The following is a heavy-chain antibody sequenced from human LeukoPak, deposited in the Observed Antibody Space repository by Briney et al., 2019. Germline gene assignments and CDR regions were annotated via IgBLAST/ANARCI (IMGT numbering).Heavy chain of an antibody. CDR1: GYTFTGYY. Sequence: ASVKVSCKASGYTFTGYYMHWVRQAPGQGLEWMGWINPNSGGTNYAQKFQGRVTMTRDTSISTAYMELSRLRSDDTAVYYCARDRAYCDILTGYYFAPFDYWGQGTLVTVSS. D-gene: IGHD3-9*01. J-gene: IGHJ4*02. V-gene: IGHV1-2*02. CDR2: INPNSGGT. CDR3: ARDRAYCDILTGYYFAPFDY.